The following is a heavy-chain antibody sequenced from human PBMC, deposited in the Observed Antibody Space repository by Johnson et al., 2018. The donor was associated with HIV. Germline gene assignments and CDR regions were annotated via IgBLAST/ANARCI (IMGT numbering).Heavy chain of an antibody. CDR2: IYSGGST. Sequence: EVQLVESGGGVVQPGGSLRLSCAASGFTVSSNYMSWVRQAPGKGLEWVSVIYSGGSTYYADSVKGRFTISRDNSKNTLYLQMNSLRAEDTAVYYCATGSPTVTTNAFDIWGQGTMVTVSS. J-gene: IGHJ3*02. V-gene: IGHV3-66*01. CDR1: GFTVSSNY. D-gene: IGHD4-17*01. CDR3: ATGSPTVTTNAFDI.